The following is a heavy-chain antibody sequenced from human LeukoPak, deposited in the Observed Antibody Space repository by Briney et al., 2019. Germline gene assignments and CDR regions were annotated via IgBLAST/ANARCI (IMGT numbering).Heavy chain of an antibody. CDR3: AKLIAVGDYDY. Sequence: AGGSLGLSCAASGFTFSSYAMSWVRQAPGKGLEWVSAISGSGGSTYYADSVKGRFTISRDNSKNTLYLQMNGLRAEDTAVYYCAKLIAVGDYDYWGQGTLVTVSS. D-gene: IGHD3-10*01. CDR2: ISGSGGST. CDR1: GFTFSSYA. J-gene: IGHJ4*02. V-gene: IGHV3-23*01.